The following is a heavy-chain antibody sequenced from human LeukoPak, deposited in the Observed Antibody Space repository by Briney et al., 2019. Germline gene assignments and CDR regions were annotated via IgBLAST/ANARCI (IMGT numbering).Heavy chain of an antibody. Sequence: GASLRLACAASGFTFTSSTMTWVRQAPAKGLEWVSSITGGGGSSTYHADSVKGRFTISRDNSKDTLFLQMNSLRAEDTAVYYCAITGVRDFDSWGQGTLVTVSS. J-gene: IGHJ4*02. CDR2: ITGGGGSST. CDR1: GFTFTSST. V-gene: IGHV3-23*01. CDR3: AITGVRDFDS. D-gene: IGHD4-11*01.